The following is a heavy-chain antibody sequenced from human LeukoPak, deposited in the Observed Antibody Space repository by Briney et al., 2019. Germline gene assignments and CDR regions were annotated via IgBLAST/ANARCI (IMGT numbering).Heavy chain of an antibody. Sequence: GGSLRLSRAASGFTFSSYSMNWVRQAPGKGLEWVSSISSSSSYIYYADSVKGRFTISRDNAKNSLYLQMHSLRAEDTAVYYCARDHYDFWSGRYNWFDPWGQGTLVTVSS. CDR2: ISSSSSYI. V-gene: IGHV3-21*01. D-gene: IGHD3-3*01. CDR3: ARDHYDFWSGRYNWFDP. CDR1: GFTFSSYS. J-gene: IGHJ5*02.